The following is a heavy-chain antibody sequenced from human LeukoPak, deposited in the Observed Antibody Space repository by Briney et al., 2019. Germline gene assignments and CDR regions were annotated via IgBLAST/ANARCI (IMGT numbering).Heavy chain of an antibody. Sequence: PGGSLRLSCAASGFTFSSYWMSWVRQAPGKGLEWVANIKQDGSEKYYVDSVKGRFTISRDNAKNSLYLQMNSLRAEDTAVYYCVTAPYGDYYYYMDVWGKGTTVTISS. CDR2: IKQDGSEK. V-gene: IGHV3-7*03. CDR3: VTAPYGDYYYYMDV. CDR1: GFTFSSYW. J-gene: IGHJ6*03. D-gene: IGHD4-17*01.